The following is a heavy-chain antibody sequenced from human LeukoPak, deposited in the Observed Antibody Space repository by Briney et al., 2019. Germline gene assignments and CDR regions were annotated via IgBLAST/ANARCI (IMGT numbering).Heavy chain of an antibody. CDR3: ARHGWGSSGYYYGLDY. CDR2: IYPGDSDT. V-gene: IGHV5-51*01. Sequence: GESLKISCKGSGYSFTTYWIGWVRPMPGKGLEWMGIIYPGDSDTRYSPSFQGQVTISADKSISTAYLQWSSLKASDTAMYYCARHGWGSSGYYYGLDYWGQGTLVTVSS. D-gene: IGHD3-22*01. CDR1: GYSFTTYW. J-gene: IGHJ4*02.